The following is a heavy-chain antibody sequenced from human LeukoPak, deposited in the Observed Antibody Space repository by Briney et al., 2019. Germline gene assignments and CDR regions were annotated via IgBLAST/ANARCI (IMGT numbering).Heavy chain of an antibody. D-gene: IGHD2-2*01. CDR3: ARRDTSSSLDF. Sequence: SETLSLTCTVSGASISTYYWSWIRQPPGKGLEWIGYIYYSGSTNYNPSLKSRVTISVDTSKNQFSLKLTSVTAAGTAVYYCARRDTSSSLDFWGQGTLVIVPS. CDR1: GASISTYY. V-gene: IGHV4-59*08. CDR2: IYYSGST. J-gene: IGHJ4*02.